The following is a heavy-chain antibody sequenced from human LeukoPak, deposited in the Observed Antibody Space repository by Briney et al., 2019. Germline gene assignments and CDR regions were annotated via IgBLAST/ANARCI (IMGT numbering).Heavy chain of an antibody. V-gene: IGHV3-30*03. J-gene: IGHJ4*02. CDR3: ARDSRSFIVMITEPRKNLVDY. CDR2: VSYDGSNI. CDR1: GFIFSTYD. D-gene: IGHD3-16*01. Sequence: GGSLRLSCAASGFIFSTYDMHWVRQAPGKGLEWVAVVSYDGSNIYHAASVQGRFTISRDNSKNTLYLQMNSLRAEDTAVYYCARDSRSFIVMITEPRKNLVDYWGQGTLVTVSS.